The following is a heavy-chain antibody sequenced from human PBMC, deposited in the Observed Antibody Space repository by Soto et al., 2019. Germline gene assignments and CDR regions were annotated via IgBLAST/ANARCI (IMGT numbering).Heavy chain of an antibody. CDR1: GYTFTSYP. CDR2: INAGNGGT. CDR3: AIDRGGYCSCGSCSEAWFDP. Sequence: ASVKVSCKASGYTFTSYPMNWLRQAPGQRPEWMGWINAGNGGTKYSQKFQGRVSITRDTSASTAYMQLSRLRSEDTAVYYCAIDRGGYCSCGSCSEAWFDPWGQGNLVTVSS. D-gene: IGHD2-15*01. J-gene: IGHJ5*02. V-gene: IGHV1-3*01.